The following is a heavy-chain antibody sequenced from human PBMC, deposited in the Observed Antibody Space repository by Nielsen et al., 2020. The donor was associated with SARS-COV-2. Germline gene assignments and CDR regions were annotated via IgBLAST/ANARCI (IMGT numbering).Heavy chain of an antibody. Sequence: GGSLRLSCAASGFTFSSYDMPWVRQATGKGLEWVSAIGTAGDPYYPGSVKGRFTISRDSSTNLLYLQMNSLRAEDTAVYFCARGRRDGNTGYALDVWGQGTMVTVSS. CDR3: ARGRRDGNTGYALDV. CDR2: IGTAGDP. J-gene: IGHJ3*01. D-gene: IGHD5-24*01. CDR1: GFTFSSYD. V-gene: IGHV3-13*05.